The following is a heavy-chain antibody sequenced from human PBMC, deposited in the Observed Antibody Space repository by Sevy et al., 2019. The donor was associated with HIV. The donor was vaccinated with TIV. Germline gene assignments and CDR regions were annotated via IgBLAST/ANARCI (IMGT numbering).Heavy chain of an antibody. Sequence: GGSLRLSCVASGFTFSSHAMNWVRQVPGKGLEWVSSIGTNGDGRYYADSVKGRFTISRDNSKSTLYLQMNSLRAEDTALFYCSIPIYFYANSGYSGDYWGQGIRVTVSS. J-gene: IGHJ4*02. CDR2: IGTNGDGR. V-gene: IGHV3-23*01. CDR1: GFTFSSHA. D-gene: IGHD3-22*01. CDR3: SIPIYFYANSGYSGDY.